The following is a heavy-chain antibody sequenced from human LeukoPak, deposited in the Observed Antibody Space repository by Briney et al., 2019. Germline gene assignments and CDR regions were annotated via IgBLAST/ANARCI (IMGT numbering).Heavy chain of an antibody. D-gene: IGHD3-22*01. J-gene: IGHJ4*02. CDR3: ARVTTGGYYNY. V-gene: IGHV4-61*02. CDR2: IYTSGST. CDR1: GGSISSGSYY. Sequence: SETLSLTCTVSGGSISSGSYYGSWIRQPAGKGLEWIGRIYTSGSTNYNPSLKSRVTISLDTSENHFSLKLSSVTAADTAVYYCARVTTGGYYNYWGQGTLVTVSS.